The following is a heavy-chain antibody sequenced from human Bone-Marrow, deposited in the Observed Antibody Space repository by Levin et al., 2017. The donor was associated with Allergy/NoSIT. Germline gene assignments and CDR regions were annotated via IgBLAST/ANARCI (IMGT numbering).Heavy chain of an antibody. J-gene: IGHJ4*02. V-gene: IGHV3-74*01. CDR1: GFTVSTFW. CDR3: GRDNAGGPDY. Sequence: PGGSLRLSCAASGFTVSTFWMDWVRQAPGKGLEFVARDKTDGSDRIYADSVRGRFTISRDNAKNMLYLQMNTLRVDDTAVYYCGRDNAGGPDYWGQGTLVTVSS. D-gene: IGHD4-23*01. CDR2: DKTDGSDR.